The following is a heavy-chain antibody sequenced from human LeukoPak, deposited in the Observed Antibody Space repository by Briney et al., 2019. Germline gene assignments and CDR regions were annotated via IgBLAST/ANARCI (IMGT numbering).Heavy chain of an antibody. CDR1: GGSISSSSYY. V-gene: IGHV4-39*07. CDR2: INHSGST. J-gene: IGHJ5*02. Sequence: PSETLSLTCTVSGGSISSSSYYWSWIRQPPGKGLEWTGEINHSGSTNYNPSLKSRVTISVDTSKNQFSLKLSSVTAADTAVYYCATLAPSIVGAANWFDPWGQGTLVTVSS. D-gene: IGHD1-26*01. CDR3: ATLAPSIVGAANWFDP.